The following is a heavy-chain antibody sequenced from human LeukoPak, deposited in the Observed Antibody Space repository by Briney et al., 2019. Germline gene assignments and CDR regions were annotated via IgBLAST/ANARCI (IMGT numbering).Heavy chain of an antibody. D-gene: IGHD1-26*01. Sequence: GGSLRLSCAASGFTFSDYYMSWNRQAPGKGLEWVSYISSSSSYTNYADSVKGRFTISRDNAKNSLYLQMNSLRAEDTAVYYCARGPEVGATDYWGQGTLVTVSS. J-gene: IGHJ4*02. CDR2: ISSSSSYT. CDR1: GFTFSDYY. V-gene: IGHV3-11*06. CDR3: ARGPEVGATDY.